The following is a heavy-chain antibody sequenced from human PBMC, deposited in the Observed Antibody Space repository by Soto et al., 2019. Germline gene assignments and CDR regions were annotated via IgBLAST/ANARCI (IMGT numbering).Heavy chain of an antibody. CDR1: GGTFSSYA. CDR3: GREGYCISTSRPPGSFDY. J-gene: IGHJ4*02. CDR2: IIPIFGTA. D-gene: IGHD2-2*01. Sequence: SVKVSCKASGGTFSSYAISWVRQAPGQGLEWMGGIIPIFGTANYAQKFQGRVTITADESTSTAYMGLSSLRSEDTAVYYCGREGYCISTSRPPGSFDYWGQGTLVTVSS. V-gene: IGHV1-69*13.